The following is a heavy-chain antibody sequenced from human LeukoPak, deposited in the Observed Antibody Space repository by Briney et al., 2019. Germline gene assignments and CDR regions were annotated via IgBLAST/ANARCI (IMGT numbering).Heavy chain of an antibody. CDR3: ARADFWSVFSHWSIDY. D-gene: IGHD3-3*01. J-gene: IGHJ4*02. CDR1: GFTFSSYA. Sequence: QSGGSLRLSCAASGFTFSSYAMSWVRQAPGKGLEWVSAISGSGGSTYYADSVKGRFTISRDNSKNTLYLQMNSLRAEDTAVYYCARADFWSVFSHWSIDYWGQGTLVTVSS. V-gene: IGHV3-23*01. CDR2: ISGSGGST.